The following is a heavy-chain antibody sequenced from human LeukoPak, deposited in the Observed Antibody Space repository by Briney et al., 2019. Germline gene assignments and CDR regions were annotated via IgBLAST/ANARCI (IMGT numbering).Heavy chain of an antibody. V-gene: IGHV4-34*01. J-gene: IGHJ4*02. CDR3: ARRRYGDYDYFDY. D-gene: IGHD4-17*01. CDR2: INHSGST. CDR1: GGSFSGYY. Sequence: SETLSLTCAVYGGSFSGYYWSWIRQPPGKGLKWIGEINHSGSTNYHPSLKSRVTISLDTSKNQFSLKLRSVTAADTAVYYCARRRYGDYDYFDYWGQGTLVTVSS.